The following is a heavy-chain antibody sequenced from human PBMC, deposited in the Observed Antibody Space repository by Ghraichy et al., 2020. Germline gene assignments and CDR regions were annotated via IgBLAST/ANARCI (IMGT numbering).Heavy chain of an antibody. CDR2: VSYDGSNK. V-gene: IGHV3-30*03. Sequence: GGSLRLSCAASGFTFSMYGMHWVRQAPGKGLEWVADVSYDGSNKYYADSVKGRFTISRDNSKNTLNLQMNSLKVEDTAVYFCARDLAAFSSGWSFSDAFDVWGQGTMVTVSS. CDR1: GFTFSMYG. CDR3: ARDLAAFSSGWSFSDAFDV. D-gene: IGHD6-19*01. J-gene: IGHJ3*01.